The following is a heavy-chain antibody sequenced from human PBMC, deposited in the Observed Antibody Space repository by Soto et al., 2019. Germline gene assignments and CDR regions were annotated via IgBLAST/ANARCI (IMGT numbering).Heavy chain of an antibody. CDR1: GGTFSSYA. D-gene: IGHD3-22*01. Sequence: SVKVSCKASGGTFSSYAISWVRQAPGQGLEWMGGIIPIFGTANYAQKFQGRVTITADESTSTAYMELSSLRSEDTAVYYCASPSGYRYYYDSSGYYYKAFDIWGQGTMVTVSS. CDR2: IIPIFGTA. V-gene: IGHV1-69*13. CDR3: ASPSGYRYYYDSSGYYYKAFDI. J-gene: IGHJ3*02.